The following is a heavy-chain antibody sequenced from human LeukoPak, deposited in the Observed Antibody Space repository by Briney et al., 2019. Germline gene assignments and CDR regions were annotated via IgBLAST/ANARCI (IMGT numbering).Heavy chain of an antibody. J-gene: IGHJ4*02. CDR3: ARGYCSGGSCVDY. Sequence: PSETLSLTCSVSGVSISSYYWSWIRQPPGKGLEWIGYIYDSGSTNYNPSLKSRVAISADTSKNQFSLKLSSVTAADTAVYYCARGYCSGGSCVDYWGQGTLVTVSS. D-gene: IGHD2-15*01. CDR2: IYDSGST. V-gene: IGHV4-59*01. CDR1: GVSISSYY.